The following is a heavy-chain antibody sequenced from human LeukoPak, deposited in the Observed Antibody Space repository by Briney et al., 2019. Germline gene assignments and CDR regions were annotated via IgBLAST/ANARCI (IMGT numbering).Heavy chain of an antibody. Sequence: GASVKVSCKASGGTFSNYAINWVRQAPGQGLEWMGWISAYNGNTNYAQKLQGRVTMTTDTSTSTAYMELRSLRSDDTAVYYCARWMVRGVIIPGYWGQGTLVTVSS. CDR2: ISAYNGNT. CDR3: ARWMVRGVIIPGY. CDR1: GGTFSNYA. V-gene: IGHV1-18*01. D-gene: IGHD3-10*01. J-gene: IGHJ4*02.